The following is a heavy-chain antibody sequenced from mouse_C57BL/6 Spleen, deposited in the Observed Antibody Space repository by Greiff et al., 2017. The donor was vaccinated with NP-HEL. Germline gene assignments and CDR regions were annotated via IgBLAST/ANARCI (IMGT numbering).Heavy chain of an antibody. CDR3: AREDYSNYGGYYAMDY. J-gene: IGHJ4*01. V-gene: IGHV1-52*01. CDR1: GYTFTSYW. CDR2: IDPSDSET. D-gene: IGHD2-5*01. Sequence: QVQLQQPGAELVRPGSSVKLSCKASGYTFTSYWMHWVKQRPIQGLEWIGNIDPSDSETHYNQKFKDKATLTVDKSSSTAYMQLSSLTSEDSAVYYCAREDYSNYGGYYAMDYWGQGTSVTVSS.